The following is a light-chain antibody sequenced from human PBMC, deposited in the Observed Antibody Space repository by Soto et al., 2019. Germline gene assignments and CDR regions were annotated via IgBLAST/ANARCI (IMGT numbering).Light chain of an antibody. V-gene: IGKV1-33*01. CDR2: DAS. CDR1: QDINNY. Sequence: DIQMTQYPSSLSASVGDRVTITCQASQDINNYLNWYQQKPGKAPKLLIYDASNLETGVPSRFSGSGSGTDFTFTISSLQPEDIATYYCQQYDNLPPTWTFGQGTKVEIE. CDR3: QQYDNLPPTWT. J-gene: IGKJ1*01.